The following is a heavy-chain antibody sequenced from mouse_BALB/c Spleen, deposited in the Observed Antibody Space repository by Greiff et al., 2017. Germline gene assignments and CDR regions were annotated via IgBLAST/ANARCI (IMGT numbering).Heavy chain of an antibody. V-gene: IGHV5-6-3*01. CDR2: INSNGGST. Sequence: DVMLVESGGGLVQPGGSLKLSCAASGFTFSSYGMSWVRQTPDKRLELVATINSNGGSTYYPDSVKGRFTISRDNAKNTLYLQMSSLKSEDTAMYYCARGRYDGSWFAYWGQGTLVTVSA. J-gene: IGHJ3*01. D-gene: IGHD2-14*01. CDR1: GFTFSSYG. CDR3: ARGRYDGSWFAY.